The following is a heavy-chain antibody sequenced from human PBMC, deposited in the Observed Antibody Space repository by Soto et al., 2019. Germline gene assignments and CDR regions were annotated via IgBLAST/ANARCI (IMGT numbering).Heavy chain of an antibody. CDR1: GGSISSADYY. D-gene: IGHD4-17*01. V-gene: IGHV4-30-4*01. CDR2: IYYSGST. Sequence: SETLSLTCTVSGGSISSADYYWSWIRQPPGKGLEWIGYIYYSGSTYYNPSLKSRVTISVDTSKNQFSLKLSSVTAADTAVYYCARDDDYDSYGDYWGQGTLVTVSS. CDR3: ARDDDYDSYGDY. J-gene: IGHJ4*02.